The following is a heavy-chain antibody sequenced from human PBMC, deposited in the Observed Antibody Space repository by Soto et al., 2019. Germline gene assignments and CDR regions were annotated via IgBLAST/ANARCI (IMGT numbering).Heavy chain of an antibody. CDR3: AKVRIAVAAPDY. D-gene: IGHD6-19*01. CDR1: GFPFSSYA. CDR2: ISGSGGST. J-gene: IGHJ4*02. Sequence: LGGSLRLSCAASGFPFSSYAMSWVRQAPGKGLEWVSAISGSGGSTYYADSVKGRFTISRDNSKNTLYLQMNSLRAEDTAVSYCAKVRIAVAAPDYWGQGTLVTVSS. V-gene: IGHV3-23*01.